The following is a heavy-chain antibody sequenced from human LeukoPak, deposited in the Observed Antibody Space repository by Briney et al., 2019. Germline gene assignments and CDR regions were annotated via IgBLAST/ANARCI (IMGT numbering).Heavy chain of an antibody. V-gene: IGHV4-59*08. CDR1: GGSISSYY. Sequence: SETLSLTRTVSGGSISSYYWSWIRQPPGKGLEWIGYIYYSGSTNYNPSPKSRVTISVDTSKNQFSLKLSSVTAADTAVYYCARHSAYDFWSGYYYYGMDVWGQGTTVTVSS. CDR2: IYYSGST. CDR3: ARHSAYDFWSGYYYYGMDV. J-gene: IGHJ6*02. D-gene: IGHD3-3*01.